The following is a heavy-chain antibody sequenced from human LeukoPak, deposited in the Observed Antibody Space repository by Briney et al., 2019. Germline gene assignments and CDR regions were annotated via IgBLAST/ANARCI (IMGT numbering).Heavy chain of an antibody. CDR2: IYYSGST. V-gene: IGHV4-59*08. J-gene: IGHJ4*02. CDR1: DGSISSYY. D-gene: IGHD6-13*01. CDR3: ARLSKWGSSWYFDY. Sequence: SETLSLTCTGSDGSISSYYWSWIRQPPGKXLEWMGYIYYSGSTNYNPSLKSRVSISVDTSKNQFSLKLSSVTAADTAVYYCARLSKWGSSWYFDYWGQGTLVTVSS.